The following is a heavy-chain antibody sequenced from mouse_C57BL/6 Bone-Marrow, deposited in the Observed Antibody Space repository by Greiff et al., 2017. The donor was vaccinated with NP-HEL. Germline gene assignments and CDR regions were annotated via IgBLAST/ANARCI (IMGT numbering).Heavy chain of an antibody. D-gene: IGHD2-1*01. CDR2: IWSGGST. CDR1: GFSLTSYG. CDR3: ASPYGNYPWFAY. V-gene: IGHV2-2*01. J-gene: IGHJ3*01. Sequence: VQLQQSGPGLVQPSQSLSITCTVSGFSLTSYGVHWVRQSPGKGLEWLGVIWSGGSTDYHAAFISRLSISKDNSKSQVFFKMNCLQADNTAIYYCASPYGNYPWFAYWGQGTLVTVSA.